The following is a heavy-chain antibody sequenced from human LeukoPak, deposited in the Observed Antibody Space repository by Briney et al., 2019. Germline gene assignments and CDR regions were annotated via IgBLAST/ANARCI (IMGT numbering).Heavy chain of an antibody. J-gene: IGHJ4*02. CDR2: ISSSGSII. V-gene: IGHV3-48*03. CDR3: ARDFGYF. CDR1: GFTFSNYK. D-gene: IGHD3-10*01. Sequence: QPGGSLRLSCAASGFTFSNYKMNWVRQAPGKGLEWVSYISSSGSIIYYSDSVKGRFTISRDNARNSLYLQMNSLRAEDTAVYYCARDFGYFWGQGTLVTVSS.